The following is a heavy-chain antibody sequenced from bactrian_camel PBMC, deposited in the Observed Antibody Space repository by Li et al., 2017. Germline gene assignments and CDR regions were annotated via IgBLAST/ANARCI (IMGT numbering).Heavy chain of an antibody. CDR1: GFTFSSYT. Sequence: VQLVESGGGLVQPGGSLRLSCAASGFTFSSYTMSWVRQAPGKGLEWVSAINSGGGTTYYADSVKGRFTVSRDHAKATLDLEMTTLEVEDTAMYYCAYDLPRYCDLKVMTTRTRKYGQGTQVTVS. V-gene: IGHV3S31*01. J-gene: IGHJ4*01. D-gene: IGHD5*01. CDR2: INSGGGTT.